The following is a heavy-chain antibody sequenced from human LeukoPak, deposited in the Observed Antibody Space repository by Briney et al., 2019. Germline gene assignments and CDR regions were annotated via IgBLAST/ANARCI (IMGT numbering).Heavy chain of an antibody. CDR2: IENKNDWGNN. V-gene: IGHV3-15*04. CDR1: GFPFRNAR. Sequence: GSLRLSCAASGFPFRNARMSWVRQAPGKGLEWVGPIENKNDWGNNDDAGTGKSKITISRDDSTNTLYLQMNSLKTEATAVYYCTTDGGEADSSGQDYWGQGTLVTVSS. CDR3: TTDGGEADSSGQDY. D-gene: IGHD3-22*01. J-gene: IGHJ4*02.